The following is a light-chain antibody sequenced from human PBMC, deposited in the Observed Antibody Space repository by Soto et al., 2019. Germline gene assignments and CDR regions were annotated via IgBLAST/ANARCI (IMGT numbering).Light chain of an antibody. J-gene: IGKJ4*01. CDR2: AAS. CDR1: QGIRND. CDR3: LQHNSYPLT. V-gene: IGKV1-17*01. Sequence: DIHMTQSPSSLSASVGDRVTXTXXAIQGIRNDLGWYQQKPGNAPKRLIYAASSLQSWVPSRFSGSGSGTEFTLTISTLQPEDFATYYCLQHNSYPLTFGGGTKVDIK.